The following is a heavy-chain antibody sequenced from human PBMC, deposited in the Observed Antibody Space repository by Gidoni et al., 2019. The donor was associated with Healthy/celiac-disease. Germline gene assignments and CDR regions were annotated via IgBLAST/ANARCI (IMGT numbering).Heavy chain of an antibody. Sequence: EVQLLESGGGLVQPGGSLRLSCAAPGFTFSSYAMSWVRQAPGKGLEWVSAISGSGGSTYYADSVKGRFTISRDNSKNTLYLQMNSLRAEDTAVYYCAKSGREMVAGTADYWGQGTLVTVSS. V-gene: IGHV3-23*01. J-gene: IGHJ4*02. CDR2: ISGSGGST. CDR1: GFTFSSYA. CDR3: AKSGREMVAGTADY. D-gene: IGHD6-19*01.